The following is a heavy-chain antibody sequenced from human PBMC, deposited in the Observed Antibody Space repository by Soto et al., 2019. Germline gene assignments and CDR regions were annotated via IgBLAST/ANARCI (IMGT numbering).Heavy chain of an antibody. V-gene: IGHV1-18*01. D-gene: IGHD1-20*01. J-gene: IGHJ5*02. CDR1: GYTFTSYG. CDR2: ISAYNGNT. Sequence: GASVKVSCKASGYTFTSYGISWVRQAPGQGIEWMGWISAYNGNTNYAQKLQGRVTMTTDTSTSTAYMELRSLRSDDTAVYYCARVGNWNHDSWFDPWGQGTLVTVSS. CDR3: ARVGNWNHDSWFDP.